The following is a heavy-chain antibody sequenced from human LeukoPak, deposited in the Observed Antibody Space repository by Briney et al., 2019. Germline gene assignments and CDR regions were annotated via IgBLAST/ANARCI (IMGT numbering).Heavy chain of an antibody. CDR2: ISGSGGST. CDR3: AKDPEQQLDNDY. J-gene: IGHJ4*02. CDR1: GFTFSIYA. V-gene: IGHV3-23*01. Sequence: GGSLRLSCAASGFTFSIYAMSWVRQAPGKGLEWVSAISGSGGSTYYADSVKGRFTISRDNSKNTLYLQMNSLRAEDTAVYYCAKDPEQQLDNDYWGQGTLVTVSS. D-gene: IGHD6-13*01.